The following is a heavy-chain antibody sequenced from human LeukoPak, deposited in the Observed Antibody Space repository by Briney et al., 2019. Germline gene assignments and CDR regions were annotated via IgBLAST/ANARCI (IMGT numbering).Heavy chain of an antibody. J-gene: IGHJ6*03. Sequence: ASVKVSCKASGGTFSSYAISWVRQAPGQGLEWMGGIIPIFGTTNYAQKFQDRVTITADKSTSTAYMELSSLRPEDTAVYYCARGMGLVATDSKVNYHYYMDVWGKGTTVTISS. CDR2: IIPIFGTT. CDR3: ARGMGLVATDSKVNYHYYMDV. CDR1: GGTFSSYA. D-gene: IGHD3-22*01. V-gene: IGHV1-69*06.